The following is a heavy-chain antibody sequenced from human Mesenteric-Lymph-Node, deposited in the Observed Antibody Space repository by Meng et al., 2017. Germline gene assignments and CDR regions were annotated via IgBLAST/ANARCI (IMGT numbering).Heavy chain of an antibody. J-gene: IGHJ4*02. D-gene: IGHD4-17*01. V-gene: IGHV4-4*02. CDR3: TTLYGDSIS. CDR1: GGSISSSNW. CDR2: IYHSGRT. Sequence: QVQLQESGPGLVTPSGTLSLTCAVSGGSISSSNWWSWVRQPPGKGLEWIGEIYHSGRTNYNPSVKSRVSMSVDKSQNHFSLRLSSVTAADTAVYYCTTLYGDSISWGQGTLVTVSS.